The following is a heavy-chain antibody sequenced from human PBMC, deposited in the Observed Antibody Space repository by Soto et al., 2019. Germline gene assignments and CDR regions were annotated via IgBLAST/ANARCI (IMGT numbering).Heavy chain of an antibody. J-gene: IGHJ4*02. CDR2: IWYDGSRE. CDR3: ARDQLDRLRTRETRYFDL. CDR1: GFTFSSYV. V-gene: IGHV3-33*01. Sequence: GGSLRLSCAASGFTFSSYVMHWVRQAPGKGLEWVAVIWYDGSREFYTDSVKGRFTISRDNSNLYLQMNSLRDDDTAVYYCARDQLDRLRTRETRYFDLWGQGPMITV. D-gene: IGHD3-3*01.